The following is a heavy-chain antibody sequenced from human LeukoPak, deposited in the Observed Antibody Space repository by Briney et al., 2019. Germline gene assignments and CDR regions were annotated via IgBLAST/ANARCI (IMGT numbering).Heavy chain of an antibody. CDR2: INPNSGGT. Sequence: ASVKVSCKASGYTFTGYYMHWVRQAPGQGLEWMGWINPNSGGTNYAQKLQGRVTMTTDTSTSTAYMELRSLRSDDTAVYYCARDRAGYCSSTSCPPALHWFDPWGQGTLVTVSS. CDR3: ARDRAGYCSSTSCPPALHWFDP. CDR1: GYTFTGYY. V-gene: IGHV1-2*02. J-gene: IGHJ5*02. D-gene: IGHD2-2*01.